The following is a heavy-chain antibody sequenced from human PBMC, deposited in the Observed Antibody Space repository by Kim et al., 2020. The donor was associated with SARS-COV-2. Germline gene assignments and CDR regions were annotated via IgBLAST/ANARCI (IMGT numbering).Heavy chain of an antibody. CDR1: GFTFSSYG. CDR3: ATDLISGDCSCDI. J-gene: IGHJ3*02. CDR2: IRYDGSSK. D-gene: IGHD2-15*01. Sequence: GGSLRLSCAASGFTFSSYGMHWVRQAPGKGLEWVAVIRYDGSSKTYADSVQGRFTTSRDNSKNTLYLQMNSLGAEDTAVYYCATDLISGDCSCDI. V-gene: IGHV3-33*03.